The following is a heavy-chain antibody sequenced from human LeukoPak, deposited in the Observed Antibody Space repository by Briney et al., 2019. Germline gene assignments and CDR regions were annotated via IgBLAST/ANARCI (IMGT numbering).Heavy chain of an antibody. J-gene: IGHJ4*02. D-gene: IGHD5-24*01. CDR2: ICSSGST. CDR1: GLTVSSNY. Sequence: GGSLRLSCAASGLTVSSNYMSWVRQAPGKGLEWVSLICSSGSTYYADSVKGRFTISRDNSKNTLFLQMNSLTAEDTAMYYCTRTFLSGNGYKVGYFDYWGQGTLVTVSS. CDR3: TRTFLSGNGYKVGYFDY. V-gene: IGHV3-53*01.